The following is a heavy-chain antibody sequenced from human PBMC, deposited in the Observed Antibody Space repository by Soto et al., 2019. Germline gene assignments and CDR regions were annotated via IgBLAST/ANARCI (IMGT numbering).Heavy chain of an antibody. D-gene: IGHD3-10*01. V-gene: IGHV4-34*01. Sequence: QVQLQQWGAGLLKPSETLSLTCAVYGGSFSGYQWSWIRQTPGKGLEWIGEINDSGNINYNPSLKGESTIFLARPRRRSPWKRGLGTAAAPVAYYGARGLILGSGELSRGGGYYYYMDVWGKGTTVIVSS. CDR3: ARGLILGSGELSRGGGYYYYMDV. J-gene: IGHJ6*03. CDR1: GGSFSGYQ. CDR2: INDSGNI.